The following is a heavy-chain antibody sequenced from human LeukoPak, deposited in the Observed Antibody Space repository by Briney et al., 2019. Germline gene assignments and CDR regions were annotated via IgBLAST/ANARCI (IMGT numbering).Heavy chain of an antibody. CDR2: TYHRSKRYN. D-gene: IGHD1-26*01. J-gene: IGHJ4*02. CDR3: ARGGKYSFDY. CDR1: GDSVSSNSAA. Sequence: SQTLSLTCAISGDSVSSNSAAWHWIRQSPSRGLECLGSTYHRSKRYNDYALSVIGRISVNPDTPKNEFSLQLNSVTPEDTAVYYCARGGKYSFDYWGQGALVTVSS. V-gene: IGHV6-1*01.